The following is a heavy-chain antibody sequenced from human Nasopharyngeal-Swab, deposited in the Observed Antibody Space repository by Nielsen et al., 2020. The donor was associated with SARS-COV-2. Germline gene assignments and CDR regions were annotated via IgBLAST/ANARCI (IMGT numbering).Heavy chain of an antibody. D-gene: IGHD6-19*01. CDR3: ARGYSSGWSYSYDY. V-gene: IGHV4-59*08. CDR2: IYYSGST. Sequence: GSLRLSCTVSGGSISSYYWSWIRQPPGKGLEWIGYIYYSGSTNYNPSLKSRVTISVDTSKNQFSLKLSSVTAADTAVYYCARGYSSGWSYSYDYWGQGTLVTVSS. CDR1: GGSISSYY. J-gene: IGHJ4*02.